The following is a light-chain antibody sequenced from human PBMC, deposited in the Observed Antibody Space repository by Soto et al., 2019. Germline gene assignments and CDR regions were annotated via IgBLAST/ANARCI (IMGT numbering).Light chain of an antibody. Sequence: QSALTQPASVSGSPGQSITISCTGTSSDIGLYNYVSWYLQHPGKAPKLMIFEVSNRPSGISNRFSGSKSGNTASLTISGLQAEDEADHYCSSYTTKNTLVVFGGGTKLTVL. V-gene: IGLV2-14*01. J-gene: IGLJ3*02. CDR1: SSDIGLYNY. CDR3: SSYTTKNTLVV. CDR2: EVS.